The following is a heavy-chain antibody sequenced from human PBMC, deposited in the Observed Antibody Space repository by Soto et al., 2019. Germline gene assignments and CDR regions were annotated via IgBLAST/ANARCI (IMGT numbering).Heavy chain of an antibody. CDR1: GVSFSGYY. Sequence: SETLSLSCAVYGVSFSGYYWSWIRQPPGKGLEWIGEINHSGSTNYNPSLKSRVTISVDTSKNQFSLKLSSVIAADTAVYYCARGLASEKVDSWGQGILVT. J-gene: IGHJ4*02. D-gene: IGHD3-10*01. CDR3: ARGLASEKVDS. CDR2: INHSGST. V-gene: IGHV4-34*01.